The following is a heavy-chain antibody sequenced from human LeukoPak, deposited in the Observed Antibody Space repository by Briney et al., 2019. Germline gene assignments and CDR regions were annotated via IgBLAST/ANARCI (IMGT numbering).Heavy chain of an antibody. CDR2: IYYSGST. CDR1: GGSISRSSYY. V-gene: IGHV4-61*01. J-gene: IGHJ2*01. D-gene: IGHD3-16*01. Sequence: SETLSLTCSVAGGSISRSSYYWSWLRQPPGKGLEWIGYIYYSGSTNYNPSLKSRVTISVDTSKNQFSLKLSSVTAADTAAYYCARGGDSPRWGPGEDWYFDLWGRGTLVTVSS. CDR3: ARGGDSPRWGPGEDWYFDL.